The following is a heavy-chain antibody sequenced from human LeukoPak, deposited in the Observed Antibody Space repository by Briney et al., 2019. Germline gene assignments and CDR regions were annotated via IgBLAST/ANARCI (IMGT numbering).Heavy chain of an antibody. J-gene: IGHJ4*02. CDR2: TFYRSKWSS. Sequence: SQTLSLTCAISGDSVSSNTAAWNWIRQSPSRGLEWLGRTFYRSKWSSDYALSVKSRITINPDTSKNQFSLHLDSVTPEDTAVYYCARQPDQRPASFDYWGQGTLVTASS. D-gene: IGHD6-25*01. CDR1: GDSVSSNTAA. CDR3: ARQPDQRPASFDY. V-gene: IGHV6-1*01.